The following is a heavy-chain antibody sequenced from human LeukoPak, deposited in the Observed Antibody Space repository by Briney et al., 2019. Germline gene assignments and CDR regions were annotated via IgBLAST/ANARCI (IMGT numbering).Heavy chain of an antibody. V-gene: IGHV1-2*02. CDR1: GYTFTGYY. Sequence: GASVEVSCKASGYTFTGYYMHWVRQAPGQGPEWVGWINPKSGGTNSAQKFQGRVTLTRDTSISTAYMELSRLTSGDTAVYYCVRSASNAFDVWGQGTMVTVSS. D-gene: IGHD3-3*01. CDR3: VRSASNAFDV. CDR2: INPKSGGT. J-gene: IGHJ3*01.